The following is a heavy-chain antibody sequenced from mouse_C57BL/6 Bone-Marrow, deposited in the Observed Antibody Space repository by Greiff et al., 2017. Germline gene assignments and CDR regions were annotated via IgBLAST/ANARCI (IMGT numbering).Heavy chain of an antibody. CDR1: GYTFTNYW. Sequence: QVQLQQSGAELVRPGTSVKMSCKASGYTFTNYWIGWAKQRPGHGLEWLGDIYPGGGYTNYNEKFKGKATLTADKSSSTAYMQFSSLTSEDSAIYYCARSSYYGSSYGYFDVWGTGTTVTVSS. V-gene: IGHV1-63*01. CDR2: IYPGGGYT. D-gene: IGHD1-1*01. CDR3: ARSSYYGSSYGYFDV. J-gene: IGHJ1*03.